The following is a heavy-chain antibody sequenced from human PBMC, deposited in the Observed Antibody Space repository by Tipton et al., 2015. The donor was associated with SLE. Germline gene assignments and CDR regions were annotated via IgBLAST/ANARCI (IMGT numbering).Heavy chain of an antibody. CDR2: IYSGGST. CDR1: GFTVSSNY. Sequence: GSLRLSCAASGFTVSSNYMSWVRQAPGKGLEWVSVIYSGGSTYYADSVKGRFTISRDNSKNTLYPQMNSLRAEDTAVYYCAREGDYGGNSGWFDPWGQGTLVTVSS. D-gene: IGHD4-23*01. V-gene: IGHV3-66*01. CDR3: AREGDYGGNSGWFDP. J-gene: IGHJ5*02.